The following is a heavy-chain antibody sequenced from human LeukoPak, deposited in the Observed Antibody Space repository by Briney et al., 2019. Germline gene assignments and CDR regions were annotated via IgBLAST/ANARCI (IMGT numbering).Heavy chain of an antibody. CDR3: TTVRGFCSGGSCLGY. CDR2: IKSKTDGGTT. V-gene: IGHV3-15*01. CDR1: GFTFSNAW. D-gene: IGHD2-15*01. Sequence: GGSLRLSCAASGFTFSNAWMSWVRQAPGKGLEWVGRIKSKTDGGTTDHAAPVKGRFTISRDDSKNTLYLQMNSLKTEDTAVYYCTTVRGFCSGGSCLGYWGQGTLVTVSS. J-gene: IGHJ4*02.